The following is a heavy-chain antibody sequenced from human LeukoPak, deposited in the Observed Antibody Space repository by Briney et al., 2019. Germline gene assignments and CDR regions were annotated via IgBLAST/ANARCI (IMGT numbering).Heavy chain of an antibody. V-gene: IGHV4-59*11. CDR3: ASHAY. J-gene: IGHJ4*02. CDR1: GGSIGSHS. CDR2: IHYSGST. Sequence: SETLSLTCTVSGGSIGSHSWSWIRQPPGKGLEWIGYIHYSGSTNYNPSLESRVTISVDTSKNQLSLKLSSVTAADTAVHYCASHAYWSQGTLVTVSS.